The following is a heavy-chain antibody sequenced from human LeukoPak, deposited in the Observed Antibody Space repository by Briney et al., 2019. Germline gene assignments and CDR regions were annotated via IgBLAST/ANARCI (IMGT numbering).Heavy chain of an antibody. J-gene: IGHJ4*02. CDR3: VRSTGPLDV. Sequence: SQTLSLTCVISGDSVSSKSAAWNWIRQSPSRGLEWLGRTFYRSKWYNDYAVSVKGRLTVNPDTSKNQFSPHLNSVTPDDTAVYYCVRSTGPLDVWGQGTLVTVSS. CDR2: TFYRSKWYN. V-gene: IGHV6-1*01. D-gene: IGHD7-27*01. CDR1: GDSVSSKSAA.